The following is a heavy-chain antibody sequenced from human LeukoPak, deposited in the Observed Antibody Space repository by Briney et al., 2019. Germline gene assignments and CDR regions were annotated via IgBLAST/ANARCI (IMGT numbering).Heavy chain of an antibody. D-gene: IGHD3-10*01. CDR1: GYSFTSYW. CDR2: IDPSDSYT. J-gene: IGHJ4*02. CDR3: ARYMRGHGEMKGRYYFDY. Sequence: PGGSLRLSCKGSGYSFTSYWISWVRQMPGKGLEWMGRIDPSDSYTNYSPSFQGHVTISADKSISTAYLQWSSLEASDTAMYYCARYMRGHGEMKGRYYFDYWGQGTLVTVSS. V-gene: IGHV5-10-1*01.